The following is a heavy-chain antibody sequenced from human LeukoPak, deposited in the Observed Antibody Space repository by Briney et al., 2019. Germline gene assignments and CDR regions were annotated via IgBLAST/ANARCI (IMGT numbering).Heavy chain of an antibody. D-gene: IGHD3-3*01. Sequence: GGSLRLSCAASGFTFSNYSMNWVRQAPGKGLEWVSYISSSSSTIYYADSVKGRFTISRDNAKKSLYLQMNGLRAEDTAVYYCAKSLRNAFDIWGQGTMVTVSS. CDR3: AKSLRNAFDI. CDR1: GFTFSNYS. V-gene: IGHV3-48*01. CDR2: ISSSSSTI. J-gene: IGHJ3*02.